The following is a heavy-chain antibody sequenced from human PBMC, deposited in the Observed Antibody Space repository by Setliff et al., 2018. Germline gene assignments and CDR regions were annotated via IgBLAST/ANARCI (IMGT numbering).Heavy chain of an antibody. CDR3: AKCGGDHCCPLNYYQYMDV. CDR1: GFTFSDYY. J-gene: IGHJ6*03. D-gene: IGHD2-21*02. V-gene: IGHV3-11*04. CDR2: ISSSGSLI. Sequence: GGSLRLSCATSGFTFSDYYMSWIRQTPGKGLEWVAYISSSGSLIYYPDSVKGRFTISRDNAKKSVDLQMNSLRDEDTAVYYCAKCGGDHCCPLNYYQYMDVWGKGTTVTVSS.